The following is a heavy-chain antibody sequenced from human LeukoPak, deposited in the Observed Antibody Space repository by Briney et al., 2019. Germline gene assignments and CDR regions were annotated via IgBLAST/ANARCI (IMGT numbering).Heavy chain of an antibody. CDR1: SSSSYY. V-gene: IGHV5-51*01. Sequence: SSSSYYWGWIRQPPGKGLEWIGSIYPGDSDTRYSPSFQGQVTISADKSISTAYLQWSSLKASDTAIYYCARQYDYYYYMDVWGKGTTVTVSS. CDR2: IYPGDSDT. J-gene: IGHJ6*03. CDR3: ARQYDYYYYMDV.